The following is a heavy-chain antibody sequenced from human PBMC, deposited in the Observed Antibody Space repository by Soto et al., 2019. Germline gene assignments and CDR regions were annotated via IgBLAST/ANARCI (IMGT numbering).Heavy chain of an antibody. CDR2: IWNDGSNE. V-gene: IGHV3-33*01. CDR1: GFTFSSYG. D-gene: IGHD3-22*01. J-gene: IGHJ4*02. CDR3: ARDQTDSGGYSDS. Sequence: GGSLRLSCEASGFTFSSYGMHWVRQAPGKGLEWVAIIWNDGSNEYYADSVKGRFTISRDNSKNTLYLQVSNLRAEDTAVNFCARDQTDSGGYSDSWGQGTLVTVSS.